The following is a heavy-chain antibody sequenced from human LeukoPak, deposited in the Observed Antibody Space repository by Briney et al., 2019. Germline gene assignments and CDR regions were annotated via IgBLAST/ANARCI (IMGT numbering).Heavy chain of an antibody. CDR1: GGTFSSYA. D-gene: IGHD6-19*01. V-gene: IGHV1-69*04. Sequence: VASVKVSCKASGGTFSSYAISWVRQAPGQGLEWMGRIIPILGIANYAQKFQGRVTITADKSTSTAYMELSSLRSEDTAVYYCASPPPGIAVAGNENFDYWGQGTLVTVSS. J-gene: IGHJ4*02. CDR3: ASPPPGIAVAGNENFDY. CDR2: IIPILGIA.